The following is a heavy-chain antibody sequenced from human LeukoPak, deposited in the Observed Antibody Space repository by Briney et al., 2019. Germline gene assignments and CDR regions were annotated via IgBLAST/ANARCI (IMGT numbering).Heavy chain of an antibody. J-gene: IGHJ4*02. CDR1: GFTFSNYA. CDR2: IYSGGST. V-gene: IGHV3-66*02. D-gene: IGHD3-10*01. CDR3: ASAAMVRGVMDY. Sequence: GGSLRLSCEASGFTFSNYAMSWVRQAPGKGLEWVSVIYSGGSTYYADSVKGRFTISRDNSKNTLYLQMNSLRAEDTAVYYCASAAMVRGVMDYWGQGTLVTVSS.